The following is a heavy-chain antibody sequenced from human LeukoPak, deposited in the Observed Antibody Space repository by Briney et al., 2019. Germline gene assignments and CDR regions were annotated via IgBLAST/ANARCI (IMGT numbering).Heavy chain of an antibody. J-gene: IGHJ4*02. CDR1: GYTFTGYH. D-gene: IGHD6-19*01. CDR2: INPNSGGT. CDR3: ARVEDRHIAVADY. Sequence: ASAKVSCKASGYTFTGYHMHWVRQAPGQGLEWMGWINPNSGGTNYAQKFQGRVTMTRDTSISTAYMELSRLRSDDTAVYYCARVEDRHIAVADYWGQGTLVTVSS. V-gene: IGHV1-2*02.